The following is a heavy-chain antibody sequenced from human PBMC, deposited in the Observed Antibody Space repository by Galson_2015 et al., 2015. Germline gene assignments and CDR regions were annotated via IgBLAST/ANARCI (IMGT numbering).Heavy chain of an antibody. V-gene: IGHV1-18*01. D-gene: IGHD6-19*01. CDR1: GYTFTSYG. CDR3: ARVRGSSGWSPFFDY. J-gene: IGHJ4*02. Sequence: SVKVSCKASGYTFTSYGISWVRQAPGQGLEWMGWISAYNGNTNYAQKLQGRVTMTTDTSTSTAYMELRSLRSDDTAVYYCARVRGSSGWSPFFDYWGQGTLVTVSS. CDR2: ISAYNGNT.